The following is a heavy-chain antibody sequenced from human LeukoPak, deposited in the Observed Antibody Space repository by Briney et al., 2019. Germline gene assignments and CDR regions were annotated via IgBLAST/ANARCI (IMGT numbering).Heavy chain of an antibody. CDR2: INPNSGGK. Sequence: ASVKVSCKASGYTFTGNYMHWVRQAPGQGLEWMGWINPNSGGKKYAQNFQGRVTMTGDTSSNTPHVELSRVRSDDTAVYYCARVRYIWNRQPEFDCWGQGTLVTVSS. V-gene: IGHV1-2*02. J-gene: IGHJ4*02. CDR1: GYTFTGNY. CDR3: ARVRYIWNRQPEFDC. D-gene: IGHD1-20*01.